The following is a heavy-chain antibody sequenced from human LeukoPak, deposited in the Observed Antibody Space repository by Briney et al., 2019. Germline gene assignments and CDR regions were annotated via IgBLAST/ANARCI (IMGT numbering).Heavy chain of an antibody. J-gene: IGHJ6*01. CDR3: ARGSYYGSGSYLYYGMDV. V-gene: IGHV1-69*13. CDR2: IIPIFGTE. CDR1: GGTFSSYA. Sequence: ASVKVSCKASGGTFSSYAISWVRQAPGQGLEWMGGIIPIFGTENYAQKFQGRVTITADESTSTAYMELSSLRSEDTAVYYCARGSYYGSGSYLYYGMDVWGKGTTVTVSS. D-gene: IGHD3-10*01.